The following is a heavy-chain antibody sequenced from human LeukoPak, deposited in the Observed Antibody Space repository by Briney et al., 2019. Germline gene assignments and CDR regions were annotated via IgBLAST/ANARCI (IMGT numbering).Heavy chain of an antibody. Sequence: ASVKVSCKVSGYTLTELSMHWVRQAPGKGLEWMGGFDPEDGETIYAQKFQGRVTITADESTSTAYMELSSLRSEDTAVYYCARDPEQWLVNGAFDIWGQGTMVTVSS. CDR2: FDPEDGET. V-gene: IGHV1-24*01. J-gene: IGHJ3*02. CDR1: GYTLTELS. D-gene: IGHD6-19*01. CDR3: ARDPEQWLVNGAFDI.